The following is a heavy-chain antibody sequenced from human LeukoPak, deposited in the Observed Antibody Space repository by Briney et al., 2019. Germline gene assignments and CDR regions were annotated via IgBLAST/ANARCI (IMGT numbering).Heavy chain of an antibody. J-gene: IGHJ4*02. CDR3: ASSYYAGNSLDD. Sequence: SQTLSLTCAISGXSVSSNSCAWNWIRQSPSRGLEWLGRTYYRSKWYHDYSVSGKSRITINPDTSKNQFSLQLNSVTPEDTAVYYCASSYYAGNSLDDWGQGTLVTVSS. CDR2: TYYRSKWYH. V-gene: IGHV6-1*01. D-gene: IGHD4-23*01. CDR1: GXSVSSNSCA.